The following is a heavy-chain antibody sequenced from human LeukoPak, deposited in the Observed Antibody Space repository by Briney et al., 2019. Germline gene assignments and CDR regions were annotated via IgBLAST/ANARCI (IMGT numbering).Heavy chain of an antibody. D-gene: IGHD5-24*01. V-gene: IGHV4-4*07. Sequence: SETLSLTCSVSGGSISGYYWTWMRQPAGRGLEWIGRIYSSGTFYSNPSLESRVTISLDASNNQFSLKLTSVTAADTAVYYCARGTEMTKIVGHYSFDQWGRGTLVSVSS. CDR2: IYSSGTF. CDR3: ARGTEMTKIVGHYSFDQ. J-gene: IGHJ4*02. CDR1: GGSISGYY.